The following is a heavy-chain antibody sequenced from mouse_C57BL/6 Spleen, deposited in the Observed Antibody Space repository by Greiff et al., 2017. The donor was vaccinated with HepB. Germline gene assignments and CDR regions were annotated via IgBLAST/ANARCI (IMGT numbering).Heavy chain of an antibody. J-gene: IGHJ4*01. V-gene: IGHV1-81*01. CDR3: ARIGTTVVGGYAMDY. Sequence: VQGVESGAELARPGASVKLSCKASGYTFTSYGISWVKQRTGQGLEWIGEIYPRSGNTYYNEKFKGKATLTADKSSSTAYMELRSLTSEDSAVYFCARIGTTVVGGYAMDYWGQGTSVTVSS. CDR1: GYTFTSYG. CDR2: IYPRSGNT. D-gene: IGHD1-1*01.